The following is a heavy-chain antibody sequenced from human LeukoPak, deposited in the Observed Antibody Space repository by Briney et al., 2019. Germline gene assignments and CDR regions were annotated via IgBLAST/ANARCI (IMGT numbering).Heavy chain of an antibody. D-gene: IGHD1-26*01. CDR1: GYTFTNYG. CDR2: INTSKGNT. V-gene: IGHV1-18*01. CDR3: AREYGTESDY. J-gene: IGHJ4*02. Sequence: ASVKVSCKASGYTFTNYGVHWVRQAPGQGLEWMAWINTSKGNTEYAQKFQGRVTLTTDTATSTAYMELRSLRSDDTAVYYCAREYGTESDYWGQGTLVTVPS.